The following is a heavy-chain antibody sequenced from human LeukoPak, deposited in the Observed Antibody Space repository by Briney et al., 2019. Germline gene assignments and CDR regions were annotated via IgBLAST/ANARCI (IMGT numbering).Heavy chain of an antibody. CDR2: ISWNSGNI. D-gene: IGHD5-24*01. J-gene: IGHJ4*02. V-gene: IGHV3-9*01. Sequence: WIRQPPGKGLEWVSRISWNSGNIGYADSVKGRFTISRDNDKNSLHLQMNSLRVEDTALYYCAKDVDFDGYFDYWGRGTLVTVSS. CDR3: AKDVDFDGYFDY.